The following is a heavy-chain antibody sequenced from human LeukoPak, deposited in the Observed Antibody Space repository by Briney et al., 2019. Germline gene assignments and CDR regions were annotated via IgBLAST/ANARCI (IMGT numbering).Heavy chain of an antibody. CDR2: INHSGST. CDR1: GGSISSYY. V-gene: IGHV4-34*01. Sequence: SETLSLTCTVSGGSISSYYWSWIRQPPGKGLEWIGEINHSGSTNYNPSLKSRVTISVDTSKNQFSLKLSSVTAADTAVYYCARGQGLRYFDWLRRYYFDYWGQGTLVTVSS. J-gene: IGHJ4*02. CDR3: ARGQGLRYFDWLRRYYFDY. D-gene: IGHD3-9*01.